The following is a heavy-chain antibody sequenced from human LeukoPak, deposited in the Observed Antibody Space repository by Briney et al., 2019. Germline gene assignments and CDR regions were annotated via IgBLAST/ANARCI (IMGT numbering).Heavy chain of an antibody. J-gene: IGHJ4*02. CDR1: GGSISSYY. CDR2: IYYSGST. V-gene: IGHV4-59*12. D-gene: IGHD5-18*01. CDR3: ARGKGYSYGRYYFDY. Sequence: SSETLSLTCTVSGGSISSYYWSWIRQPPGKGLEWIGYIYYSGSTNYNPSLKSRVTISVDTSKNQFSLKLSSVTAADTAVYYCARGKGYSYGRYYFDYWGQGTLVTVSS.